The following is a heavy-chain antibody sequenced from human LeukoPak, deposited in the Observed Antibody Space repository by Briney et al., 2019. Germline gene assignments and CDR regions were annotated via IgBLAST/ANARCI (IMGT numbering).Heavy chain of an antibody. CDR3: ARDRADTVVVPAVPNNWFDP. D-gene: IGHD2-2*01. CDR1: GYTFTGYY. Sequence: ASVKVSCKASGYTFTGYYMHWVRQAPGQGLEWMGWINPNSGGTNYAQKFQGRVTMTRDTSISTAYMELSRLRSDDTAVYYCARDRADTVVVPAVPNNWFDPWGQGTLVTVSS. V-gene: IGHV1-2*02. J-gene: IGHJ5*02. CDR2: INPNSGGT.